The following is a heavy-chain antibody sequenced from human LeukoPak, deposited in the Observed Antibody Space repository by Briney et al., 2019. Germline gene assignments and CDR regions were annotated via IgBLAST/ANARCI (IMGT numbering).Heavy chain of an antibody. Sequence: SETLSLTCAVYGGSFSGYYWSWIRQPPGKGLEWMGEINHSGSTNYNPSLKSRVTISVDTSKNQFSLKLSSVTPADTAVYYCARFRIVVVPALRRGNYYNGMDVWGQGTTVTASS. CDR3: ARFRIVVVPALRRGNYYNGMDV. CDR1: GGSFSGYY. CDR2: INHSGST. V-gene: IGHV4-34*01. J-gene: IGHJ6*02. D-gene: IGHD2-2*01.